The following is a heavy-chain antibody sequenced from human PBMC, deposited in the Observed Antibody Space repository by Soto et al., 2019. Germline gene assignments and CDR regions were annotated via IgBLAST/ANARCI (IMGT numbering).Heavy chain of an antibody. D-gene: IGHD2-2*01. Sequence: EVQLLESGGGLVQPGGSLRLSCVASGFTFSSYAVSWVRQAPGKGLEWVSAISGSGGSTYYADSVKGRFTISRDNSKNTVFLQVNSLRAEDTAIYYCAKTGHIVVVPADKNGLDSWGQGTLVTVSS. CDR2: ISGSGGST. CDR1: GFTFSSYA. V-gene: IGHV3-23*01. J-gene: IGHJ5*01. CDR3: AKTGHIVVVPADKNGLDS.